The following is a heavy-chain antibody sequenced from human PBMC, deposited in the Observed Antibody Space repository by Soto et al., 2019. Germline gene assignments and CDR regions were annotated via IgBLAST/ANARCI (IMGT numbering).Heavy chain of an antibody. D-gene: IGHD2-2*01. J-gene: IGHJ4*02. V-gene: IGHV3-66*01. CDR2: IYSGGST. CDR1: GFTVSSNY. Sequence: GGSLRLSCAASGFTVSSNYMSWVRQAPGKGLEWVSVIYSGGSTYYADSVKGRFTISRDNAKNSLYLQMNSLRGEDTAVYFCVGEVGFQLIYWGQGTLVTVSS. CDR3: VGEVGFQLIY.